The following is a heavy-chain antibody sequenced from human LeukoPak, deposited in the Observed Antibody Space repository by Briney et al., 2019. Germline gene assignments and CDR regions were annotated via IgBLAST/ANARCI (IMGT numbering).Heavy chain of an antibody. V-gene: IGHV5-51*01. J-gene: IGHJ3*02. CDR2: IYPGDSDT. CDR3: ARLSYYDSSGPQGGDAFDI. D-gene: IGHD3-22*01. Sequence: GESLKISCKGSGYSFTSYWIGWVRQMPGKGLEWMGIIYPGDSDTRYSPSFQGQVTISADKSISTAYLQWSSLKASDTAMYYCARLSYYDSSGPQGGDAFDIWGQGTMVTVSS. CDR1: GYSFTSYW.